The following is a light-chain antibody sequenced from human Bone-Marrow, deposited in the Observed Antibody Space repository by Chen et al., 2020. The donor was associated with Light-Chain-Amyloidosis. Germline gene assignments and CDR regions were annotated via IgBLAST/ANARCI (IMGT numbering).Light chain of an antibody. Sequence: QSALTQPASVSGSPGQSITISCTGTSSDVGTYNLVSWYQQHPGKAPELMIYEGSKRPSGVSNRFSGSKSGNTASLTISGLQAEDEADYCCCSYAGSGTWVFGGGTKLTVL. CDR2: EGS. CDR3: CSYAGSGTWV. V-gene: IGLV2-23*01. CDR1: SSDVGTYNL. J-gene: IGLJ3*02.